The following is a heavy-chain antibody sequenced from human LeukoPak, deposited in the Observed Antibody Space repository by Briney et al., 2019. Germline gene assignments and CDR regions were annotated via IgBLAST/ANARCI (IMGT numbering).Heavy chain of an antibody. Sequence: RGESLQISCKGSGSSFTSYWIGWVRPLPGKGLEWMGIIYPGDSDTRYSPSFQGQVTISADKSISTAYLQWSSLKASDTAMYYCARRDGAGSSWYGSSDYWGQGTLVTVSS. D-gene: IGHD6-13*01. V-gene: IGHV5-51*01. CDR1: GSSFTSYW. J-gene: IGHJ4*02. CDR3: ARRDGAGSSWYGSSDY. CDR2: IYPGDSDT.